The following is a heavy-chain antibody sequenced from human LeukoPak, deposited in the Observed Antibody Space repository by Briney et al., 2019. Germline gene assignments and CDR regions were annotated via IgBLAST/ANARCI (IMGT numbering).Heavy chain of an antibody. CDR1: GGSISSYY. J-gene: IGHJ6*03. CDR2: IYTSGST. D-gene: IGHD3-9*01. CDR3: SSPQKKILLLPARYYYYRAV. Sequence: SETLSLTCTVSGGSISSYYWSWIRQPAGKGLEWIGRIYTSGSTNYNPSLKSRVTMSVDTSKNQFSLKLSSVTAADTAVYYCSSPQKKILLLPARYYYYRAVGEKG. V-gene: IGHV4-4*07.